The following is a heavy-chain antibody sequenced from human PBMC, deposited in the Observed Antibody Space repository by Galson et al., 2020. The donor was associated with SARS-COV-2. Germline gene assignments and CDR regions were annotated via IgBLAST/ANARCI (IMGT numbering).Heavy chain of an antibody. CDR2: ISGYNGKT. CDR1: GYTFSSYG. V-gene: IGHV1-18*01. J-gene: IGHJ6*03. CDR3: AREDYTSGSYPYYYFYMDV. D-gene: IGHD3-10*01. Sequence: ASVKVSCKASGYTFSSYGISWVRQAPGQGLEWMGWISGYNGKTKSAQKFQDRVTMTTDISTSTAYMELRSLRSDDTAVYYCAREDYTSGSYPYYYFYMDVWGKGTTVTVSS.